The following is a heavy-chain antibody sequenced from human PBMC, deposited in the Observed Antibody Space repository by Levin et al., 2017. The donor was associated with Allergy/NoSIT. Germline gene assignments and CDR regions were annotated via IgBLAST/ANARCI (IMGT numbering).Heavy chain of an antibody. Sequence: GESLKISCAASGFTFSGYWMHWVRQAPGKGLVWVSSINRDGSSTDYADSVRGRFTISRDNAKNTLYLQMNRLRAGDTAVYYCARDEGQQQLVRAFDGWGQGTLVTVSS. CDR3: ARDEGQQQLVRAFDG. J-gene: IGHJ4*02. V-gene: IGHV3-74*01. D-gene: IGHD6-13*01. CDR1: GFTFSGYW. CDR2: INRDGSST.